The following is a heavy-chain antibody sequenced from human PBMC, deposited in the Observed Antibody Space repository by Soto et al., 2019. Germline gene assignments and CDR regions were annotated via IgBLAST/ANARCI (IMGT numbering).Heavy chain of an antibody. V-gene: IGHV1-69*10. Sequence: GASVKVSCKASGGTFSTYAISWVRQAPGQGLEWMGGIIPILGTANYAQKFQGRATITADKSTSTAYMELSSLRSEDTAVYYCARGLGGNPQSRAFDIWGQGTKVTVS. J-gene: IGHJ3*02. D-gene: IGHD2-15*01. CDR2: IIPILGTA. CDR1: GGTFSTYA. CDR3: ARGLGGNPQSRAFDI.